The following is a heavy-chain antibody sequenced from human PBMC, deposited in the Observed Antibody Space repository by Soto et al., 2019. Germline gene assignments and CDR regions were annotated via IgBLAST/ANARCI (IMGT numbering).Heavy chain of an antibody. D-gene: IGHD5-12*01. Sequence: QLQLVQSGAEVERPGASVRVSCKAYGYAFSKYGISWIRQAPGQGLEWMGWIRPDNGDTNYAQKFQGRVTMTTDTSSNTAYMELRSLRSDDTPVYYCATSYDSGFDPWGQGTLVSVSS. J-gene: IGHJ5*02. V-gene: IGHV1-18*04. CDR1: GYAFSKYG. CDR3: ATSYDSGFDP. CDR2: IRPDNGDT.